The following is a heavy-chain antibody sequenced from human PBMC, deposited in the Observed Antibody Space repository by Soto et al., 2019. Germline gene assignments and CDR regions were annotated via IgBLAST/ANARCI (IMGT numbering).Heavy chain of an antibody. V-gene: IGHV4-59*08. CDR2: IYYSRST. D-gene: IGHD2-2*03. Sequence: SETLSLTCTVSGGSISSYYWSWIRQPPGKGLEWIGYIYYSRSTNYNPSFKSRVTISVDTSKNQFSLKLSSVTAADTAVYYCARHYGYCFDYWGQGTLVTVSS. CDR3: ARHYGYCFDY. CDR1: GGSISSYY. J-gene: IGHJ4*01.